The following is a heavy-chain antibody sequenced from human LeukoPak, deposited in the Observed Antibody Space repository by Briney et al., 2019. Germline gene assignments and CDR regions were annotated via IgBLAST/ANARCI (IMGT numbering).Heavy chain of an antibody. Sequence: GSLRLSCAASGLTFSSYSMNWVRQAPGKGLEWVSSISSSSSYIYYADSVKGRFTISRDNAKNSLYLQMNSLRAEDTAVYYCARGPPTAMDYYYYMDVWGKGTTVTVSS. CDR1: GLTFSSYS. CDR3: ARGPPTAMDYYYYMDV. V-gene: IGHV3-21*01. D-gene: IGHD5-18*01. CDR2: ISSSSSYI. J-gene: IGHJ6*03.